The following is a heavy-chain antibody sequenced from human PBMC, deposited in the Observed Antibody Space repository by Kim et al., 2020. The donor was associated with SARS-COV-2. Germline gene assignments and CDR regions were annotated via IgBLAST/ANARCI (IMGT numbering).Heavy chain of an antibody. V-gene: IGHV4-59*01. CDR1: GGSISSYY. D-gene: IGHD2-2*02. CDR2: VYDSGNT. Sequence: SETLSLTCTVSGGSISSYYWSWIRQPPGKGLEWIGYVYDSGNTDYNPSLKSRVTMSVDTSKNQFSLKMTSVTTADTAVYYCARVGSLTYCSRTRCHNDALGMGGQGTMDTVSA. J-gene: IGHJ3*02. CDR3: ARVGSLTYCSRTRCHNDALGM.